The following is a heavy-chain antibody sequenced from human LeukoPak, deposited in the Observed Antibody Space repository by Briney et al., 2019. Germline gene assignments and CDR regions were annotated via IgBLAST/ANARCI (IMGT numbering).Heavy chain of an antibody. V-gene: IGHV3-23*01. Sequence: GGSLRLSCVASGFTLSSYAVSWVRQAPGKGLQWVSSLGISGDYAWYAGSVKGRFTISRDNSKNTLYLQMNSLRAEDTAVYYCAKDTSGSYSCFQHWGQGTLVTVSS. J-gene: IGHJ1*01. CDR3: AKDTSGSYSCFQH. CDR1: GFTLSSYA. D-gene: IGHD1-26*01. CDR2: LGISGDYA.